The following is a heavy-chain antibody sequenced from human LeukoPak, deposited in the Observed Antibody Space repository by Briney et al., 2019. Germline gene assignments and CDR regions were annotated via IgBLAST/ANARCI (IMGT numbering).Heavy chain of an antibody. V-gene: IGHV3-23*01. J-gene: IGHJ4*02. CDR1: GFTFSSYA. CDR3: AKGGRIVGAPIAHFDY. CDR2: ISGSDGST. D-gene: IGHD1-26*01. Sequence: PGGSLRLSCAASGFTFSSYAMSWVRQAPGKGLEWVSSISGSDGSTYYADSVKGRFTISRDNSKNTLYLQMNSLRAEDTALYYCAKGGRIVGAPIAHFDYWGQGTLVTVSS.